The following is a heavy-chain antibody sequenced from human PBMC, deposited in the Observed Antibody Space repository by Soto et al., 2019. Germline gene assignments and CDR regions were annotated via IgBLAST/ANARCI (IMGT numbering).Heavy chain of an antibody. CDR1: GGSISSSSYY. J-gene: IGHJ4*02. CDR2: IYYSGST. Sequence: PWETLSLTGTVSGGSISSSSYYWGWIRQPPGKGLEWIGSIYYSGSTYYNPSLKSRVTISVDTSKNQFSLKLSSVTAADTAVYYCARPDTAMAYFDYWGQGTLVTVSS. CDR3: ARPDTAMAYFDY. D-gene: IGHD5-18*01. V-gene: IGHV4-39*01.